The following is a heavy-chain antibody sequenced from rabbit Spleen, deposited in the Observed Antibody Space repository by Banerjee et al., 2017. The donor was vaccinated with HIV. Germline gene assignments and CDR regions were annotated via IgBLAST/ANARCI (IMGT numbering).Heavy chain of an antibody. CDR2: IDSGSSGFT. D-gene: IGHD1-1*01. CDR1: GVSFSISYY. J-gene: IGHJ3*01. Sequence: EQLEESGGGLVQPEGSLTLTCKASGVSFSISYYMCWVRQAPGKGLEWIACIDSGSSGFTYYATWAKGRFTCSTTSSTTVTLQMTRLTAADTATSFCARDTSSSFSSYGMDLWGQGTLVTVS. V-gene: IGHV1S45*01. CDR3: ARDTSSSFSSYGMDL.